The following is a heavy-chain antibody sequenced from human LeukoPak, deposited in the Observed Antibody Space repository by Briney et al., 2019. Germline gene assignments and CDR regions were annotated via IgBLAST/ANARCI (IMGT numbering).Heavy chain of an antibody. CDR2: IYYSGST. Sequence: SETLSLTCTVPGGSISSHYWSWIRQPPGKGLEWIGYIYYSGSTNYNPSLKSRVTISVDTSKNQFSLKLSSVTAADTAVYYCAREPDYYDGPWGQGTLVTVSS. CDR3: AREPDYYDGP. D-gene: IGHD3-22*01. CDR1: GGSISSHY. J-gene: IGHJ5*02. V-gene: IGHV4-59*11.